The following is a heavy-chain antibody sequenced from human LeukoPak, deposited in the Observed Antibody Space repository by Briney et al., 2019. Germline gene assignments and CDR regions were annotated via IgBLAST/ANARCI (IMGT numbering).Heavy chain of an antibody. CDR2: IKQDGSQI. D-gene: IGHD6-13*01. CDR1: GFIFSNYW. V-gene: IGHV3-7*01. J-gene: IGHJ4*02. CDR3: ARIRYRSSSLDY. Sequence: GGSLRLSCAASGFIFSNYWMTWVRQAPGKGLEWVANIKQDGSQIYYVDSVKGRLTISRDNTKNSVYLQVSSLTVEDTAVYYCARIRYRSSSLDYWGRGTPVTVSS.